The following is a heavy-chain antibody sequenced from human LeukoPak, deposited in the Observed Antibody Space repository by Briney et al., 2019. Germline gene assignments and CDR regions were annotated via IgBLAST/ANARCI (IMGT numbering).Heavy chain of an antibody. CDR1: GYNFANYW. V-gene: IGHV5-51*01. J-gene: IGHJ4*02. D-gene: IGHD2-15*01. CDR2: IYPGDSDA. CDR3: AILQAGVTATYYFDH. Sequence: GESLKISCKGSGYNFANYWIAWVRQLPGKGLEWMGTIYPGDSDARYSPSFQDQVTISADKSISTAYLQWSSLKASDTAMYYCAILQAGVTATYYFDHWGQGTLVTVSS.